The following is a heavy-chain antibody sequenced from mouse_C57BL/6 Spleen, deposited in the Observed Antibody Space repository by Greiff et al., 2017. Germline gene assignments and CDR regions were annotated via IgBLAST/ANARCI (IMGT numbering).Heavy chain of an antibody. J-gene: IGHJ3*01. CDR3: ARYEGAWFAY. V-gene: IGHV1-82*01. CDR2: IYPGDGDT. CDR1: GYAFSSSW. Sequence: LVESGPELVKPGASVKISCKASGYAFSSSWMNWVKQRPGKGLEWIGRIYPGDGDTNYNGKFKGKATLTADKSSSTAYMQLSSLTSDDSAVYFCARYEGAWFAYWGQGTLVTVSA. D-gene: IGHD2-12*01.